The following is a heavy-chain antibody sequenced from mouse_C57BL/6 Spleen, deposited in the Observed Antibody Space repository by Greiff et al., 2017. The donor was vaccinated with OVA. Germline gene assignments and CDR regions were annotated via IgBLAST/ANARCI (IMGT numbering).Heavy chain of an antibody. CDR3: ARDYYGSSYNWYFDV. CDR2: ISSGSSTI. Sequence: EVMLVESGGGLVKPGGSLKLSCAASGFTFSDYGMHWVRQAPEKGLEWVAYISSGSSTIYYADTVKGRFTIARDNANNTLFLQMTSLRSEDTAMYYCARDYYGSSYNWYFDVWGTGTTVTVSS. V-gene: IGHV5-17*01. CDR1: GFTFSDYG. D-gene: IGHD1-1*01. J-gene: IGHJ1*03.